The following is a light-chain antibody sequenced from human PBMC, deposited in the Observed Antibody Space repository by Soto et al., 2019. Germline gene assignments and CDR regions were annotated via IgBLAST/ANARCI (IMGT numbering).Light chain of an antibody. Sequence: EIVMTQSPVTLSVSPGERATLSCRASQSVNNNLAWYQQKPGQAPRLLIYGASTRATGIPTRFSGSGSGTKFTLSLGSLQTADFAFSYCHHYNNWPPWTFGQGTKVEIK. V-gene: IGKV3-15*01. CDR3: HHYNNWPPWT. CDR1: QSVNNN. J-gene: IGKJ1*01. CDR2: GAS.